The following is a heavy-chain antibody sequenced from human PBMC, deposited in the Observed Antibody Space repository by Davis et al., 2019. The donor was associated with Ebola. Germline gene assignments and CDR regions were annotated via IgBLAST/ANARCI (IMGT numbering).Heavy chain of an antibody. J-gene: IGHJ6*02. Sequence: PGGSLRLSCAVYGGSFSGYYWSWIRQPPGKGLEWIGEINHSGSTNYNPSLKSRVTISVDTSKNQFSLKLSSVTAADTAVYYCARRRFGSGSGYYYYYYGMDVWGQGTTVTVSS. CDR1: GGSFSGYY. D-gene: IGHD3-10*01. V-gene: IGHV4-34*01. CDR2: INHSGST. CDR3: ARRRFGSGSGYYYYYYGMDV.